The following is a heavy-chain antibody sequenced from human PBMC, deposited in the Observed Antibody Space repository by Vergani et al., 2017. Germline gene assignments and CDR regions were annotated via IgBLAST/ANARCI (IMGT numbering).Heavy chain of an antibody. CDR2: IYSGGST. V-gene: IGHV3-53*01. D-gene: IGHD3-3*01. J-gene: IGHJ6*02. CDR3: ARDRITIFGGNYYYYGMDV. CDR1: GFTVSSNY. Sequence: EVQLVESGGGLIQPGGSLRLSCAASGFTVSSNYMSWVRQAPGKGLEWVSVIYSGGSTYYADSVKGRFTISRDNSKNTLYLQMNSLRAEDTAVYYCARDRITIFGGNYYYYGMDVWGHGTTVTVSS.